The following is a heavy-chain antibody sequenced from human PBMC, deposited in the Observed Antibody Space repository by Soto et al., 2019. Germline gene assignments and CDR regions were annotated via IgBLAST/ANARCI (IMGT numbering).Heavy chain of an antibody. CDR3: ENSPPMTTKVVHY. V-gene: IGHV3-23*01. CDR1: GFTFSSYT. D-gene: IGHD3-10*01. Sequence: EVQLLESGGDLVQPGGSLRLSCVASGFTFSSYTMTWVRQAPGKGLEWVSVIYSSCDSTYYADSVKGRFTISRDNSKNTLYLQMTILRADDTAVYYCENSPPMTTKVVHYCGQGTLVTVSS. CDR2: IYSSCDST. J-gene: IGHJ4*02.